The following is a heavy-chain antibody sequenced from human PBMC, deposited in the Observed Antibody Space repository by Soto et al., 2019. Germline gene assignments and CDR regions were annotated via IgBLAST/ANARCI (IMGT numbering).Heavy chain of an antibody. CDR3: AGTKQWLAFDY. CDR1: GGSISSYH. Sequence: SETLSLTCTVSGGSISSYHWSWIRQPPGKGLEWIGYIYYSGSTNYNPSLKSRVTISVDTSKNQFSLKLSSVTAADTAVYYCAGTKQWLAFDYWGQGALVTVSS. D-gene: IGHD6-19*01. CDR2: IYYSGST. J-gene: IGHJ4*02. V-gene: IGHV4-59*08.